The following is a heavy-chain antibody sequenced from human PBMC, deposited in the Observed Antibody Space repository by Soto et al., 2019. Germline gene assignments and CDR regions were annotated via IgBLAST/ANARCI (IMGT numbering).Heavy chain of an antibody. V-gene: IGHV3-11*01. CDR2: ISSSGSTI. CDR3: ARAGYCSSTSCYKRYSFDY. D-gene: IGHD2-2*02. J-gene: IGHJ4*02. CDR1: GFTFSDYY. Sequence: QVQLVESWGGLVKPGGSLRLSCAASGFTFSDYYMSWIRQAPGKGLEWVSYISSSGSTIYYADSVKGRFTISRDNAKNSLYLQMNSLRAEDTAMYYCARAGYCSSTSCYKRYSFDYWGQGTLVTVSS.